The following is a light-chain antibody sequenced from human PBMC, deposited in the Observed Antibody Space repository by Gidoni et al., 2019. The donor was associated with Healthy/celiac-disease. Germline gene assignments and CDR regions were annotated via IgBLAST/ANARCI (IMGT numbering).Light chain of an antibody. J-gene: IGKJ1*01. CDR3: QQRSNWPPWT. Sequence: EIVLTQSPATLSLSPGERATLSCRASQSVSSYLAWYQQKPGQAPRFLIYDASSRATGIPARFSGSGSGTDFTLTISSLEPEDFAVYYCQQRSNWPPWTFGQGTKVEIQ. CDR1: QSVSSY. V-gene: IGKV3-11*01. CDR2: DAS.